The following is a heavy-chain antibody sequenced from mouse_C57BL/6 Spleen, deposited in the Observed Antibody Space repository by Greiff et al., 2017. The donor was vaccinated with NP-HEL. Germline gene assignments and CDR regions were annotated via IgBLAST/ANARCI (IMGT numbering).Heavy chain of an antibody. D-gene: IGHD1-1*01. CDR3: ANYYGSSPHAMDY. V-gene: IGHV5-4*03. Sequence: VKLVESGGGLVKPGGSLKLSCAASGFTFSSYAMSWVRQTPEKRLEWVATISDGGSYTYYPDNVKGRFTISRDNAKNNLYLQMSHLKSEDTAMYYCANYYGSSPHAMDYWGQGTSVTVSS. CDR2: ISDGGSYT. J-gene: IGHJ4*01. CDR1: GFTFSSYA.